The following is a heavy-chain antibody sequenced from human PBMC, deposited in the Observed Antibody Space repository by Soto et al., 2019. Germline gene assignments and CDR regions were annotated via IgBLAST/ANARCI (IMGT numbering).Heavy chain of an antibody. J-gene: IGHJ5*02. CDR2: IYPGDSDT. CDR1: GYSFTSYW. Sequence: XESLKISCKGSGYSFTSYWIGWVRQMPGKGLEWMGIIYPGDSDTRYSPSFQGQVTISADKSISTAYLQWSSLKASDTAMYYCARGVVVVAPLLNWFDPWGQGTLVTVSS. V-gene: IGHV5-51*01. CDR3: ARGVVVVAPLLNWFDP. D-gene: IGHD2-15*01.